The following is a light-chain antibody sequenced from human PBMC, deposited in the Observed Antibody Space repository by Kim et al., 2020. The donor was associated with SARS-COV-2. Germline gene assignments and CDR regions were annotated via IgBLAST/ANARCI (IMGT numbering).Light chain of an antibody. Sequence: ALGHTVRITCQGNSLRSYYAGWYQQKPGPAPVLVIYGKNNRPSGIPDRFSGSSSGNTASLTIPGAQAEDEADYYCNSRDSSGNLLVFGGGTKLTVL. CDR2: GKN. CDR3: NSRDSSGNLLV. V-gene: IGLV3-19*01. CDR1: SLRSYY. J-gene: IGLJ3*02.